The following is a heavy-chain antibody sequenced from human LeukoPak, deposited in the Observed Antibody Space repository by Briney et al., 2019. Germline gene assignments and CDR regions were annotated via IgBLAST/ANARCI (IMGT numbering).Heavy chain of an antibody. CDR3: AKLKSCTSSTSCSGSYFDY. CDR2: ISGSGGNT. CDR1: GFTFSNYA. Sequence: GGSLRLSCAASGFTFSNYAMSWVRQAPGKGLEWVSIISGSGGNTYYADSVRGRFTISRDNSKNTLYLQMNSLRAEDTAVFYCAKLKSCTSSTSCSGSYFDYWGQGALVTVSS. J-gene: IGHJ4*02. D-gene: IGHD2-2*01. V-gene: IGHV3-23*01.